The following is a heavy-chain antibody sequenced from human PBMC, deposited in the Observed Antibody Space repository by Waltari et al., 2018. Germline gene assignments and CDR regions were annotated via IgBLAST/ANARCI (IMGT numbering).Heavy chain of an antibody. CDR3: ARARIAAVGYSSSWFDP. Sequence: QVQLVQSGAEVKKPGASVKVSCKASGYTFTSYGISWVRPAPGQGLEWMGWISAYNGNTNYAQKLQGRVTMTTDTSTSTAYMELRSLRSDDTAVYYCARARIAAVGYSSSWFDPWGQGTLVTVSS. J-gene: IGHJ5*02. V-gene: IGHV1-18*01. CDR2: ISAYNGNT. D-gene: IGHD6-13*01. CDR1: GYTFTSYG.